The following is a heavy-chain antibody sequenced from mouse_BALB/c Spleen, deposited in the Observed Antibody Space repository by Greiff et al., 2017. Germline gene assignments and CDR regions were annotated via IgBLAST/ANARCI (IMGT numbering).Heavy chain of an antibody. CDR2: ISNGGGST. J-gene: IGHJ1*01. Sequence: EVKVVESGGGLVQPGGSLKLSCAASGFTFSSYTMSWVRQTPEKRLEWVAYISNGGGSTYYPDTVKGRFTISRDNAKNTLYLQMSSLKSEDTAMYYCARLPYYGNYWYFDVWGAGTTVTVSS. CDR1: GFTFSSYT. D-gene: IGHD2-10*01. V-gene: IGHV5-12-2*01. CDR3: ARLPYYGNYWYFDV.